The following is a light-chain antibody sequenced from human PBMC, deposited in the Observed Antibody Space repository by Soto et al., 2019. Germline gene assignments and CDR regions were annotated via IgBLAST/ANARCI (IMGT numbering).Light chain of an antibody. CDR1: QSVSNSY. CDR3: QQYDSSPLT. CDR2: GAS. Sequence: EIVLTQSPGTLSSSQGERATLSCRASQSVSNSYLAWYQQKPGQAPRLLISGASSRDTGIPDRFSGSGSGTDFTLTISRLEPEDVAVYYCQQYDSSPLTFGGGTKVEIK. V-gene: IGKV3-20*01. J-gene: IGKJ4*01.